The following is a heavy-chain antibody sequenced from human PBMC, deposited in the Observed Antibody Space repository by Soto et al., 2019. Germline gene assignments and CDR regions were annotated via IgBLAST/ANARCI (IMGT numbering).Heavy chain of an antibody. CDR3: ARELTIYGSGSYYKLNGYYYYGMDV. J-gene: IGHJ6*02. CDR1: GYTFTGYY. Sequence: ASVKVSCKASGYTFTGYYMHWVRQAPGQGLEWMGWINPNSGGTNYAQKFQGWVTMTRDTSISTAYMELSRLRSDDTAVYYCARELTIYGSGSYYKLNGYYYYGMDVWSQGTTVTVSS. V-gene: IGHV1-2*04. D-gene: IGHD3-10*01. CDR2: INPNSGGT.